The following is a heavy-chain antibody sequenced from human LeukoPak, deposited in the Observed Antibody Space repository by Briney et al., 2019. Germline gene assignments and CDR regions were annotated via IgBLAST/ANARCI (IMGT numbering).Heavy chain of an antibody. CDR2: IYYSGST. CDR3: AAQLGERLPGDY. Sequence: SETLSLTCTVSGGSISSYYWSWIRQPPGKGLEWIGYIYYSGSTNYNPSLKSRVTISVDTSKNQFSLKLSSVTAADTAVCYCAAQLGERLPGDYWGQGTLVTVSS. V-gene: IGHV4-59*08. J-gene: IGHJ4*02. CDR1: GGSISSYY. D-gene: IGHD3-16*01.